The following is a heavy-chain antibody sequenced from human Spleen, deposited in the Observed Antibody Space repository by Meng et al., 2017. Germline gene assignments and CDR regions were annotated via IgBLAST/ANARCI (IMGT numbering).Heavy chain of an antibody. V-gene: IGHV4-61*05. Sequence: QLQLQESGPGLLKPSETLSLTCTVSGGSISSSINDWGWIRQPPGKGLEWIGRVHTSGNTNYNPSLKSRVTISVDTSQNHFFLNLKSVTAADTAVYYCARGGQHYNLDSWGQGTLVTVSS. J-gene: IGHJ4*02. CDR2: VHTSGNT. D-gene: IGHD5-24*01. CDR1: GGSISSSIND. CDR3: ARGGQHYNLDS.